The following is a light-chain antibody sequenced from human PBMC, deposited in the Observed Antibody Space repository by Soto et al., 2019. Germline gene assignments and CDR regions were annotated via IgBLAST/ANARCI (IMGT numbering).Light chain of an antibody. CDR2: GAS. CDR1: QSVSSSY. V-gene: IGKV3-20*01. Sequence: EIVLTQSPGTLSLSPGERATLSCIASQSVSSSYLAWYQQKPGQAPRLLIYGASSRATGIPDRFSGSGSGTDFALTMTRLGPEGCVVYYCQQYGSSPFGGGTKVEMK. CDR3: QQYGSSP. J-gene: IGKJ4*01.